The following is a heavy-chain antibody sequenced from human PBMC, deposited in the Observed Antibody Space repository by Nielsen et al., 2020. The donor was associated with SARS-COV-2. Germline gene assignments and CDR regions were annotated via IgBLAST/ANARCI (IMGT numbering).Heavy chain of an antibody. CDR3: AREANY. V-gene: IGHV3-21*05. J-gene: IGHJ4*02. Sequence: GESLKISCAASGFTFSSYSMNWVRQAPGKGLEWVSYISSSSSYTNYADSVKGRFTISRDNAKNSLYLQMNSLRAEDTAVYYCAREANYWGQGTLVTVSS. CDR2: ISSSSSYT. CDR1: GFTFSSYS.